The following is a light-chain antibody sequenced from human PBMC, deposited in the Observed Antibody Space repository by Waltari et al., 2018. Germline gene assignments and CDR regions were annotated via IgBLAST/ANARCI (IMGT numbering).Light chain of an antibody. CDR2: TAS. J-gene: IGKJ1*01. CDR3: QQYGSSPRA. Sequence: EIVLTQSPDTLSLSPGERATLSCRASQKITSGYLAWYQQKPGQTPRHLIYTASSRATGTPDRFTGSGSGTDFTLTISRLEPEDFAVYYCQQYGSSPRAFGQGTKVEIK. V-gene: IGKV3-20*01. CDR1: QKITSGY.